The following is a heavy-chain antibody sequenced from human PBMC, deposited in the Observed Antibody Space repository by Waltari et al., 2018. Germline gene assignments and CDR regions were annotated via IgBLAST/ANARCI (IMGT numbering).Heavy chain of an antibody. CDR2: IYDSGAT. D-gene: IGHD3-10*01. V-gene: IGHV4-59*02. CDR3: TRGLFGRSWTPYY. J-gene: IGHJ4*02. Sequence: QVQLQESGPGLVRPSETLSLTCTVSGASVSDYYWNWIRLPPGKGLEGIGTIYDSGATYYNPSLKSRLTMLMDTSKNQFSLILESVTAADRGLYYCTRGLFGRSWTPYYWGQGTLVTVSS. CDR1: GASVSDYY.